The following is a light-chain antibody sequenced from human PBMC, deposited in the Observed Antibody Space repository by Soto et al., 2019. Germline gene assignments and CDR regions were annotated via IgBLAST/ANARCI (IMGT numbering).Light chain of an antibody. J-gene: IGLJ3*02. CDR2: STN. CDR3: VLYMCSGIWV. Sequence: QAVVTQEPSFSVSPGGTVTLTCGLSSGSVSTSYYPSWYQQTPGQAPRTLIYSTNTRSSGVPDRFSGSILGNKAALTITGAQADDDSDYYCVLYMCSGIWVFGGGTKLTVL. CDR1: SGSVSTSYY. V-gene: IGLV8-61*01.